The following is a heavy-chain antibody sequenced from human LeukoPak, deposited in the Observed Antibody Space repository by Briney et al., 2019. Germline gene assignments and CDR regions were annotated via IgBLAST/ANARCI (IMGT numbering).Heavy chain of an antibody. J-gene: IGHJ4*02. D-gene: IGHD6-19*01. V-gene: IGHV4-39*02. Sequence: SETLSLTCTVSGGSINNSINYWGWIRQPPGKGLEWIGSIYYTGNTYYNPSLKSRLTISVDTSKTHFSLNLTSVTAADTAVYYCARLRWIAVAASGYWGQGTLVTVSS. CDR3: ARLRWIAVAASGY. CDR2: IYYTGNT. CDR1: GGSINNSINY.